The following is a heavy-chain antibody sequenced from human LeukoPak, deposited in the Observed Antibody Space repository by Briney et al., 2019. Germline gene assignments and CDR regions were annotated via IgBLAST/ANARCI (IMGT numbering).Heavy chain of an antibody. J-gene: IGHJ4*02. V-gene: IGHV3-74*01. Sequence: PGGSLRLSCAASGFTFSSYWMHWIRQAPGKGLVWVSRIHSDGIGTSYADSVRGRFTISRDNAKNTVYLQMNSLRAEDTAVYYRARDQGSFDYWGQGTLVTVSS. CDR2: IHSDGIGT. CDR1: GFTFSSYW. CDR3: ARDQGSFDY.